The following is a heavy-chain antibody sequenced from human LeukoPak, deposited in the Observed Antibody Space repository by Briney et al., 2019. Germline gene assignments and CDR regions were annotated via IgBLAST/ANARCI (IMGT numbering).Heavy chain of an antibody. CDR3: VRDGDDFNFDY. D-gene: IGHD5-24*01. V-gene: IGHV3-74*01. CDR1: GFTFRNYW. J-gene: IGHJ4*02. CDR2: VIRDGSFT. Sequence: RGSLRLSCAASGFTFRNYWMHWVRQAPGKGLVWVSRVIRDGSFTNYADSVEGRFTISRDNAKNTLYLQMSSLRAEDTAVYYCVRDGDDFNFDYWGQGRLVTVSS.